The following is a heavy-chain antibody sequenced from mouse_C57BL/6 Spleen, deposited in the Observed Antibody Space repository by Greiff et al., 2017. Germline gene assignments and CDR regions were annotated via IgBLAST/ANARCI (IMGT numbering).Heavy chain of an antibody. V-gene: IGHV1-55*01. Sequence: VQLQQPGAELVKPGASVKMSCTASGYTFTSYWITWVKQRPGQGLEWIGDIYPGSGSTNYNEKFKSKATLTVDPSSSTAYMQLSSLTSEDSAVYYCARAGLFTSVVGPVAYWGQGTLVTVSA. CDR3: ARAGLFTSVVGPVAY. CDR1: GYTFTSYW. CDR2: IYPGSGST. J-gene: IGHJ3*01. D-gene: IGHD1-1*01.